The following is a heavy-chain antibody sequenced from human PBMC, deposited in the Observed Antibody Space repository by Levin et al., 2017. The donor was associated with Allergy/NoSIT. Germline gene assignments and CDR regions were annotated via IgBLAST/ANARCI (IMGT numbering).Heavy chain of an antibody. J-gene: IGHJ4*02. Sequence: ASVKVSCAASGFTFNNYDMNWVRQAPGKGLEWVSTVSGSGSSTSYADSVKGRFSISRDNSKYTLYLQMNSLRAEDTAVYYCALDGYSSGWYQGYWGQGTLVTVSS. V-gene: IGHV3-23*01. CDR1: GFTFNNYD. CDR3: ALDGYSSGWYQGY. CDR2: VSGSGSST. D-gene: IGHD6-19*01.